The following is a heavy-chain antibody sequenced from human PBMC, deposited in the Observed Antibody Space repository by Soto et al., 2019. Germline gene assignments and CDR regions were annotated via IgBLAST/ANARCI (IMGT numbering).Heavy chain of an antibody. J-gene: IGHJ4*02. CDR1: GGTFSSYA. Sequence: GASVKLSCKASGGTFSSYAISWVRQAPGQGLEWMGGIIPIFGTANYAQKFQGRVTITADESTSTAYMELSSLRSEDTAVYYCARESHKRDCGGDCYSFFFDYWGQGTLVTVSS. V-gene: IGHV1-69*13. CDR3: ARESHKRDCGGDCYSFFFDY. D-gene: IGHD2-21*02. CDR2: IIPIFGTA.